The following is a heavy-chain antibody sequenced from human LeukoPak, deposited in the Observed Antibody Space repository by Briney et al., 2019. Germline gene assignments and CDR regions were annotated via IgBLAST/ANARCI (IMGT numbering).Heavy chain of an antibody. Sequence: PSETLSLTCTVSGGSISSSSYYWGWIRQPPGKGLEWIGYIYYSGSTNYNPSLKSRVTISVDTSKNQFSLKLSSVTAADTAVYYCARLIHEDSLVAHWTFDYWGQGTLVTVSS. V-gene: IGHV4-61*05. J-gene: IGHJ4*02. CDR1: GGSISSSSYY. CDR2: IYYSGST. CDR3: ARLIHEDSLVAHWTFDY. D-gene: IGHD2-15*01.